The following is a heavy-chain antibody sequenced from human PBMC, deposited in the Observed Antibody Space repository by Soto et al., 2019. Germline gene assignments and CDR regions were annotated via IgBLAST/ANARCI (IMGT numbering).Heavy chain of an antibody. J-gene: IGHJ6*02. D-gene: IGHD3-16*01. Sequence: EMQLVESGGVLVQPGMSLRLSCAASGFTFDDYAMYWVRQVPGKGLEWVSGISWNSGRIGYADSVKGRFTISRDNAKNSLYLQMNSLRPADTALYYCTKARLWGGDGYNSYYYNAMDVWGQGTTVTVSS. CDR1: GFTFDDYA. CDR3: TKARLWGGDGYNSYYYNAMDV. CDR2: ISWNSGRI. V-gene: IGHV3-9*01.